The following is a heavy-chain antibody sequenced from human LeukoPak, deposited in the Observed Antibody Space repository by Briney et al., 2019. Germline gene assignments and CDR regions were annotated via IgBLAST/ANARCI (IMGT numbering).Heavy chain of an antibody. V-gene: IGHV3-53*01. CDR3: ARAHRGAYCGGDCYPGVFDI. CDR2: IYSGGST. CDR1: GFTVSSNY. Sequence: GGSLRLSCAASGFTVSSNYMSWVRQAPGKGLEWVSVIYSGGSTYHADSVKGRFTISRDNSKNTLYLQMNSLRAEDTAVYYCARAHRGAYCGGDCYPGVFDIWAKGTMVTVFS. D-gene: IGHD2-21*02. J-gene: IGHJ3*02.